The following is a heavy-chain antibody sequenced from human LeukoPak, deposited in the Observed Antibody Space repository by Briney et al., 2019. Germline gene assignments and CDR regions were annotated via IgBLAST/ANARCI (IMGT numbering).Heavy chain of an antibody. J-gene: IGHJ4*02. V-gene: IGHV1-2*02. CDR1: GYTFTGYY. D-gene: IGHD6-13*01. CDR2: INPNSGGT. Sequence: ASVNVSCKASGYTFTGYYMHWVRQAPGQGLEWMGWINPNSGGTNYAQKFQGRVTMTRDTSISTAYMELSRLRSDDTAVYYCARDPGYSSSWFDYWGQGTLVTVSS. CDR3: ARDPGYSSSWFDY.